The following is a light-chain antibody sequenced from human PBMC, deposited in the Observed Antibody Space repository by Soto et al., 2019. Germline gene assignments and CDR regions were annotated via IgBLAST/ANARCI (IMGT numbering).Light chain of an antibody. J-gene: IGKJ1*01. V-gene: IGKV3-15*01. Sequence: IVMTQSPATLSVSPVERATLSCRASQSVSSNLAWYQQKPGQAPRLLIYGASTRATGIPARFSGSGSGTEFTLTISSLQSEDFAVYYCQQYNNWPQTFGQGAKVDIK. CDR1: QSVSSN. CDR3: QQYNNWPQT. CDR2: GAS.